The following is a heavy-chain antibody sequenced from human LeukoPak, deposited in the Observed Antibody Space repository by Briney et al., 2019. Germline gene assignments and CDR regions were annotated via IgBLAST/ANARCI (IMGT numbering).Heavy chain of an antibody. V-gene: IGHV1-8*01. CDR1: GYTFTSYD. CDR2: MNPNSGNT. J-gene: IGHJ5*02. Sequence: GASVKVSCKASGYTFTSYDINWVRPATGQGLEWMGWMNPNSGNTGYAQKFQGRVTMTRNTSISTAYMELSSLRSEDTAVYYCARDYDSSGYQAWFDPWGQGTLVTVSS. D-gene: IGHD3-22*01. CDR3: ARDYDSSGYQAWFDP.